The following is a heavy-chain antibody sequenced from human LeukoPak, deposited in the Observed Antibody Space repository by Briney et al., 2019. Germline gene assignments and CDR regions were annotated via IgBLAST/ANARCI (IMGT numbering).Heavy chain of an antibody. CDR3: ARVKLSHGYSYGYNPYYFDY. Sequence: SETLSLTCTVSGGSIGSSSYYWGWIRQSPGKGLEWIGSIYYSGSTYYNPSLKSRVTISVDTSKNQFSLKLSSVTAADTAVYYCARVKLSHGYSYGYNPYYFDYWGQGTLVTVSS. J-gene: IGHJ4*02. D-gene: IGHD5-18*01. CDR1: GGSIGSSSYY. V-gene: IGHV4-39*01. CDR2: IYYSGST.